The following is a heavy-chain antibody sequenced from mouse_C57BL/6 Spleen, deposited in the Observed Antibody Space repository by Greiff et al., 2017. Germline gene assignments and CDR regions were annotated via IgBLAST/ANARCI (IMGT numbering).Heavy chain of an antibody. CDR3: ARWGDEGAMDY. CDR1: GYTFTSYW. J-gene: IGHJ4*01. V-gene: IGHV1-50*01. Sequence: QVQLQQSGAELVKPGASVKLSCKASGYTFTSYWMQWVKQRPGQGLEWIGEIDPSDSYTNYNQKFKGKATLTVDTSSSTAYMQLSSLTSEDSAVYYGARWGDEGAMDYWGQGTSLTVSS. CDR2: IDPSDSYT.